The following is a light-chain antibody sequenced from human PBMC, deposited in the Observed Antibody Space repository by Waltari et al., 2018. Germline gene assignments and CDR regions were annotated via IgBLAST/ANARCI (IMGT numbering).Light chain of an antibody. CDR2: KAS. Sequence: CRASQSISNVLAWYQQKPVKAPKLLLYKASTLESGVPSSFSGSGSGTEFTLTISSLQPDDFATYYCQQYNSYSLLTFGGGTKVEIK. J-gene: IGKJ4*01. CDR3: QQYNSYSLLT. CDR1: QSISNV. V-gene: IGKV1-5*03.